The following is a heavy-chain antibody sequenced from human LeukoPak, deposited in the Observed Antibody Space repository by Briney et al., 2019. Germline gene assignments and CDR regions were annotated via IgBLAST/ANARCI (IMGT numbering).Heavy chain of an antibody. CDR2: IYYSGST. D-gene: IGHD6-19*01. V-gene: IGHV4-59*12. CDR1: GGSISNYY. CDR3: VRGRYSSGWFKDKNWFDP. Sequence: SETLSLTCTVSGGSISNYYWSWIRQSPVKGLEWIGFIYYSGSTNYNPSLKSRVTISVDTSKNQFSLKLSSVTAADTAVYYCVRGRYSSGWFKDKNWFDPWGQGIPVTVSS. J-gene: IGHJ5*02.